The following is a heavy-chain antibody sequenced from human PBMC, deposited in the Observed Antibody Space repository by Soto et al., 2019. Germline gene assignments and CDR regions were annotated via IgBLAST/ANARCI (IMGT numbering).Heavy chain of an antibody. CDR2: IWYDGSNK. D-gene: IGHD2-8*01. CDR1: GFTFSSYG. V-gene: IGHV3-33*01. J-gene: IGHJ4*02. Sequence: PGESLKISCAASGFTFSSYGMHWVRQAPGKGLEWVAVIWYDGSNKYYADSVKGRFTISRDNSKNTLYLQMNSLRAEDTAVYYCARPYCTNGVCYNGFDYWGQGTLVTVSS. CDR3: ARPYCTNGVCYNGFDY.